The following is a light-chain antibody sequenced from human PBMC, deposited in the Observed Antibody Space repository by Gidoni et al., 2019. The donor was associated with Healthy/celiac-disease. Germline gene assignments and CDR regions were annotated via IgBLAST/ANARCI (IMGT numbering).Light chain of an antibody. Sequence: DIPLTQSPSFLSASVGDRVTITCWASQVISSYLAWYQQKPGKAPKLLHYAASTLQSGVTSRFSGSGSGTEFTLTNSSLQHEDFATYYCQQLNNYPPFTFGPGTKVDIK. CDR3: QQLNNYPPFT. V-gene: IGKV1-9*01. CDR2: AAS. CDR1: QVISSY. J-gene: IGKJ3*01.